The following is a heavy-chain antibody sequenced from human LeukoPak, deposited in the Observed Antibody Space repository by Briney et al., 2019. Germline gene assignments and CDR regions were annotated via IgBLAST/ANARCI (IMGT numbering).Heavy chain of an antibody. CDR2: IGTAGDT. Sequence: PGESLRLSCAASGFTFSAYHMHWVRQVTGKGLEWVATIGTAGDTYYPGSVKGRFIISRENGKNFLNLQMNSLRAGDTALYYCVRGYCSSSTSCPRPFDFYNYGMDVWGQGTTVTVSS. D-gene: IGHD2-2*01. CDR1: GFTFSAYH. CDR3: VRGYCSSSTSCPRPFDFYNYGMDV. J-gene: IGHJ6*02. V-gene: IGHV3-13*04.